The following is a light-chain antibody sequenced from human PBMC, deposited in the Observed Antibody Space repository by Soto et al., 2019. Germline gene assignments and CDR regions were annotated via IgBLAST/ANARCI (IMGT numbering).Light chain of an antibody. V-gene: IGLV2-11*01. J-gene: IGLJ2*01. CDR2: DVT. CDR3: AAWDDSLSVRL. CDR1: SSDIGGYNY. Sequence: QSVLTQPRSVSGSPGQSVTISCTGTSSDIGGYNYVSWYQQHPGKAPELIIFDVTKRPSGVPVRFSGSKSGNTASLTISGLQAEDETDYYCAAWDDSLSVRLFGGGTKLTVL.